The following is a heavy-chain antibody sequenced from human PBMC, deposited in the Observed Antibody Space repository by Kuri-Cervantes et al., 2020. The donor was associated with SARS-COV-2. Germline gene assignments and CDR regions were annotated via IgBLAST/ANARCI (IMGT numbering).Heavy chain of an antibody. D-gene: IGHD2-2*02. J-gene: IGHJ4*02. CDR1: GYTFTGYY. Sequence: ASVKVSCKASGYTFTGYYMHWVRQAPGQGLEWMGWINPNSGGTNYAQKFQGRVTMTRDTSISTAYMELSRLRSGDTAVYYCARGGKYQLLYRCEYYFDYWGQGTLVTVSS. CDR2: INPNSGGT. V-gene: IGHV1-2*02. CDR3: ARGGKYQLLYRCEYYFDY.